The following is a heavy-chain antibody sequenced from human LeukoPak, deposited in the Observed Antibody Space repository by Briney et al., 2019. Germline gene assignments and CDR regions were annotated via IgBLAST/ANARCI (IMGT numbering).Heavy chain of an antibody. D-gene: IGHD7-27*01. J-gene: IGHJ4*02. V-gene: IGHV3-30-3*01. CDR1: GFTFSSYA. CDR3: ARDPGASGDLPFGY. Sequence: PGRSLRLSCAASGFTFSSYAMHWVRQAPGKGLEWVAVISYDGSNKYYADSVKGRFTISRDNSKNTLYLQMNSLRAEDTAVYYCARDPGASGDLPFGYWGQGTLVTVSS. CDR2: ISYDGSNK.